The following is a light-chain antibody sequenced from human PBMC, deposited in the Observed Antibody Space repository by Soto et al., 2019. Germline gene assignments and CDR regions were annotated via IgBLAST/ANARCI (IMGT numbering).Light chain of an antibody. V-gene: IGLV2-14*01. CDR3: ISYTSSSPVV. Sequence: QSALTQPASVSGSPGQSITISCTGTSSDVGGYNYVSWYQQHPGKAPKLMIYDVSNRPSGVSNRFSGSKSGNTASLTISGLQAEDEADYYCISYTSSSPVVFGGGPKLTVL. CDR1: SSDVGGYNY. CDR2: DVS. J-gene: IGLJ2*01.